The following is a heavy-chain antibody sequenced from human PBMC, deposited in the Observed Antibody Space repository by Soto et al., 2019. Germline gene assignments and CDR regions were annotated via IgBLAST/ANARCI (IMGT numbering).Heavy chain of an antibody. V-gene: IGHV3-11*01. CDR2: ISSSGSTI. D-gene: IGHD6-6*01. CDR1: GFTFSDYY. CDR3: ARSEQLALSA. Sequence: GGSLRLSCAASGFTFSDYYMSWIRQAPGKGLEWVSYISSSGSTIYYADAVERRFIISRDNTKNSLYLQMNSLRAEDTAVYYCARSEQLALSAWGQGTLGTVSS. J-gene: IGHJ5*02.